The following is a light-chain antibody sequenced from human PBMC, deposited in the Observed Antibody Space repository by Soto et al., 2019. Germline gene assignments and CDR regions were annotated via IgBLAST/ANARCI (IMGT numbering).Light chain of an antibody. J-gene: IGKJ1*01. Sequence: EIVLTQSPGTLSLSPGERATLSCRAGQGVSSSYLAWYQHKPGQAPRLLIYGTSSRATGTPDRFSASGSGTDFTLTVTRLVPEYFAVYYCQQYGTSPWTFGQGTRVDI. CDR3: QQYGTSPWT. CDR2: GTS. CDR1: QGVSSSY. V-gene: IGKV3-20*01.